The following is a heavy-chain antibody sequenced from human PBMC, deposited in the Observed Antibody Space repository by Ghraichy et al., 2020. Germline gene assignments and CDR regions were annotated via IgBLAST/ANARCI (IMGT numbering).Heavy chain of an antibody. CDR1: GGSISSSSDY. Sequence: SETLSLTCTVTGGSISSSSDYWGWIRQPPGKGLEWIGSIYYSGSTYYNPSLKSRVTISVDTSKNQFSLKLSSVTAADTAVYYCSLTGAHYYYYGMDVWGQGTTVTVSS. V-gene: IGHV4-39*01. D-gene: IGHD1-20*01. J-gene: IGHJ6*02. CDR3: SLTGAHYYYYGMDV. CDR2: IYYSGST.